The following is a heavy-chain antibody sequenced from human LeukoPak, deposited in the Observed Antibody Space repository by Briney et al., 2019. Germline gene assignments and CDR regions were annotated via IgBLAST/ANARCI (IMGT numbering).Heavy chain of an antibody. CDR3: AKDITPSQQGWLQIYASDI. CDR1: GFTFDDYA. V-gene: IGHV3-9*01. CDR2: ISWNSGSI. Sequence: GGSLRLSCAASGFTFDDYAMHWVRQAPGKGLEWVSGISWNSGSIGYADSVKGRFTISRDNAKNSLYLQMNSLRAEDTALYYCAKDITPSQQGWLQIYASDIWGQGTMVTVSS. D-gene: IGHD5-24*01. J-gene: IGHJ3*02.